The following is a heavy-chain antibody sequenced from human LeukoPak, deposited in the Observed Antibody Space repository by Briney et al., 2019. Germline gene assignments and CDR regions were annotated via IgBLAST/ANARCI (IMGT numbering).Heavy chain of an antibody. CDR1: GGSISSSSYY. J-gene: IGHJ4*02. V-gene: IGHV4-39*01. CDR3: ARASEGRDY. CDR2: IYHSGST. Sequence: SETLSLTCTVSGGSISSSSYYWGWIRQPPGKGLEWIGSIYHSGSTYYNPSLKSRVTISVDTSKNQFSLKLSSVTAADTAVYYCARASEGRDYWGQGTLVTVSS. D-gene: IGHD3-10*01.